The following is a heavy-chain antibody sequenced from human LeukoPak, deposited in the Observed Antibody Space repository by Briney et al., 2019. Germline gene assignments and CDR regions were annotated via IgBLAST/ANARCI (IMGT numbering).Heavy chain of an antibody. Sequence: SETLSLTCSVSGGSISSSSYYWGWIRQPPGKGLEWIGSIYYSGSTYYNPSLKSRVTISVDTSKNQLSLKLSSVTAADTAVYYCARESKAARKSVYWGQGTLVTVSS. V-gene: IGHV4-39*02. CDR1: GGSISSSSYY. D-gene: IGHD6-6*01. CDR3: ARESKAARKSVY. J-gene: IGHJ4*02. CDR2: IYYSGST.